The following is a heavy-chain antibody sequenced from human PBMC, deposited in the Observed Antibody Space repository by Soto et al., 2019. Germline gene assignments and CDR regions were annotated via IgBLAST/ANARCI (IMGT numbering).Heavy chain of an antibody. Sequence: PSETLSLTCTVSGGSISSGDYYWSWIRQPPGKGLEWIGYIYYSGSTYYNPSLKSRVTISVDTSKNQFSLKLSSVTAADTAVYYWAGGGGLPAATYCFAPGGKETLVPVSS. CDR1: GGSISSGDYY. J-gene: IGHJ5*02. CDR3: AGGGGLPAATYCFAP. V-gene: IGHV4-30-4*01. D-gene: IGHD2-2*01. CDR2: IYYSGST.